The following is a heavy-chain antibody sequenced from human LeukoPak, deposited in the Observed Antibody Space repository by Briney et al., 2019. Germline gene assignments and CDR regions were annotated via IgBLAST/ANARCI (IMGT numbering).Heavy chain of an antibody. CDR2: ISSNGGST. Sequence: GGSLRLSCSASGFTFSSYAMHWVRQAPGKGLEYVSAISSNGGSTYYAGSVKGRFTISRDNSKNTLYLQMSSLRAEDTAVYYCVKPGSSGWYHFDYWGQGTLVTVSS. D-gene: IGHD6-19*01. CDR1: GFTFSSYA. V-gene: IGHV3-64D*06. J-gene: IGHJ4*02. CDR3: VKPGSSGWYHFDY.